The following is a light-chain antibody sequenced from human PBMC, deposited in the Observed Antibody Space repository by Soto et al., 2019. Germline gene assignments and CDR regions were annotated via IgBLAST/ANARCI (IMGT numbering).Light chain of an antibody. V-gene: IGKV3-15*01. CDR3: EQYDTWPPYT. CDR2: GAS. Sequence: EIVLTQSPATLSVSLGERATLSCRASQSVSIYLAWYQQKPGQAPRLLIYGASTRATGIPGRFSGSGSGTEFTLTISRLQSEDFAVYYCEQYDTWPPYTVGEGTKLEIK. CDR1: QSVSIY. J-gene: IGKJ2*01.